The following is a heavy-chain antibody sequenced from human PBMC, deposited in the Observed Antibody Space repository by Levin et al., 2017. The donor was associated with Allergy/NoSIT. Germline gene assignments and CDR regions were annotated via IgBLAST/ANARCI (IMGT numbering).Heavy chain of an antibody. CDR3: AGYSYASNNYYYYYGMDV. CDR1: GFTFSSYG. Sequence: GGSLRLSCAASGFTFSSYGMHWVRQAPGKGLEWVAVISYDGSNKYYADSVKGRFTISRDNSKNTLYLQMNSLRAEDTAVYYCAGYSYASNNYYYYYGMDVWGQGTTVTVSS. J-gene: IGHJ6*02. V-gene: IGHV3-30*03. D-gene: IGHD5-18*01. CDR2: ISYDGSNK.